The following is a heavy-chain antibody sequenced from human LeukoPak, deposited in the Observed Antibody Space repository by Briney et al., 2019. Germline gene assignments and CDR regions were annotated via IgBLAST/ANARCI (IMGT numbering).Heavy chain of an antibody. D-gene: IGHD5-12*01. J-gene: IGHJ4*02. CDR2: ISSSGGTT. Sequence: GGSLRLSCAASGFTFSSYAMNWVRQAPGKGLEWVSVISSSGGTTYYSDSVKGRFIISRDNSKNTLYLQMNTLRAEDTAVYYCARASGYSGYDPFDYWGQGTLVTVSS. CDR1: GFTFSSYA. V-gene: IGHV3-23*01. CDR3: ARASGYSGYDPFDY.